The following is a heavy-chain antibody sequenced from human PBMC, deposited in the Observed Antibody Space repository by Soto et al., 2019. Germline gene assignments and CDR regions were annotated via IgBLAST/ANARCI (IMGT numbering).Heavy chain of an antibody. V-gene: IGHV4-34*01. J-gene: IGHJ4*02. CDR1: GGSFSGYY. D-gene: IGHD6-13*01. CDR3: TRHEGGAAADRPLDY. Sequence: SETLSLTCAVYGGSFSGYYWTWIRQPPGTGLEWIGEINHSGSTNYNPSLKSRVTISVDTSKNQFSLKLTSVTAADTAVYYCTRHEGGAAADRPLDYWGQGTLVTISS. CDR2: INHSGST.